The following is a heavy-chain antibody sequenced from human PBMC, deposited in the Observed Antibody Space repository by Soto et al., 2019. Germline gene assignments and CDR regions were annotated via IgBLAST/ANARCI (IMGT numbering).Heavy chain of an antibody. Sequence: QVQLVQSGAEVKKPGSSVKVSCKASGGTLSSYAISWVRQAPRQGLEWMGGIIPIFGTANYAQKFQGRVTITADESTSTAYMELSSLRSEDTAVYYCARAMEQLLYYYGMDVWGQGTTVTVSS. CDR1: GGTLSSYA. V-gene: IGHV1-69*01. J-gene: IGHJ6*02. D-gene: IGHD2-2*01. CDR2: IIPIFGTA. CDR3: ARAMEQLLYYYGMDV.